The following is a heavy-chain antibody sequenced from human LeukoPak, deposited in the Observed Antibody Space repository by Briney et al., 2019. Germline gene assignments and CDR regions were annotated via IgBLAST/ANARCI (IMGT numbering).Heavy chain of an antibody. CDR3: ARDVTSYYYYGMDV. CDR2: IIPILGIA. D-gene: IGHD4-17*01. J-gene: IGHJ6*02. CDR1: GGTFSSYA. Sequence: SVKVSCKASGGTFSSYAISWVRQAPGQGLEWMGRIIPILGIANYAQKFHGRVTITADKSTSKAYMELSRLRSEDTAVYYCARDVTSYYYYGMDVWGQGTTVTVSS. V-gene: IGHV1-69*04.